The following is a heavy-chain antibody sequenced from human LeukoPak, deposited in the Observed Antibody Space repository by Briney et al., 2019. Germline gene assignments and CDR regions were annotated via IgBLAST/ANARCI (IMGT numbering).Heavy chain of an antibody. CDR2: LSKSGNT. Sequence: PSETLSLTCTVSGGSISSYYWSWIRLPPGKGLEWIGYLSKSGNTNYSPSLKSRVTISVDTSKTQFSLKLSSVTAADTAVYYCARSRLHPIIFDYWGQGTLVTVSS. V-gene: IGHV4-59*12. D-gene: IGHD5-24*01. J-gene: IGHJ4*02. CDR1: GGSISSYY. CDR3: ARSRLHPIIFDY.